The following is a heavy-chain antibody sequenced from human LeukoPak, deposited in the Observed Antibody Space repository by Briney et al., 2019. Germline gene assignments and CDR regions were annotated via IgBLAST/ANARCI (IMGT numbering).Heavy chain of an antibody. Sequence: GRSLRLSCAASGFTFDDYAMHWVRQAPGKGLEWVSGVSWNSGSIDYADSVKGRFTISRDNAKSSLYLQMNSLRAEDTALYYCAKDKFGGDQQLVRGYDYWGQGTLVIVSS. CDR3: AKDKFGGDQQLVRGYDY. V-gene: IGHV3-9*01. J-gene: IGHJ4*02. D-gene: IGHD3-10*01. CDR1: GFTFDDYA. CDR2: VSWNSGSI.